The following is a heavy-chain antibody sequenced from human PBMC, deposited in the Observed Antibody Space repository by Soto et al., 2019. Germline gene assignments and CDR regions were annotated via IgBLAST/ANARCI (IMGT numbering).Heavy chain of an antibody. V-gene: IGHV3-33*01. J-gene: IGHJ4*02. Sequence: GGSLRLSCAASGFTFSSYGMHWVRQAPGKGLEWVAVIWYDGSNKYYADSVKGRFTISRDNSKNTLYLQMNSLRAEDTAVYYCARSPGIAAAGTSYWGQGTLVTVSS. CDR1: GFTFSSYG. CDR3: ARSPGIAAAGTSY. D-gene: IGHD6-13*01. CDR2: IWYDGSNK.